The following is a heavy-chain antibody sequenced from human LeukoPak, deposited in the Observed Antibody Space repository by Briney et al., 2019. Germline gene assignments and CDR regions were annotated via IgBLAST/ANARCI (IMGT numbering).Heavy chain of an antibody. D-gene: IGHD3-3*01. V-gene: IGHV3-23*01. CDR1: GYPFSSQA. Sequence: PGESLRQACAAPGYPFSSQAISRVPQAPAKGLGMVSAIRGSGGSTYYADSVKGRFTICRDNSKNTLYLQMNSLKAEDTAVYYCTKVRFLGPWVNFPFDYWGQGTLVTVSS. CDR2: IRGSGGST. J-gene: IGHJ4*02. CDR3: TKVRFLGPWVNFPFDY.